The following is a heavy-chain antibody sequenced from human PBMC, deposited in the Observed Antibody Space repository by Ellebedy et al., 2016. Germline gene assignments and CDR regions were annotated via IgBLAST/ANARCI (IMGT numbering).Heavy chain of an antibody. D-gene: IGHD2-21*01. V-gene: IGHV3-9*01. Sequence: GGSLRLSXAASGFTFDDYAMHWVRQAPGKGLEWVSGISWNSGSIGYADSVKGRFTISRDNAKNSLYLQMNSLRAEDTALYYCAKNLHSPYYYYYMDVWGKGTTVTVSS. J-gene: IGHJ6*03. CDR3: AKNLHSPYYYYYMDV. CDR1: GFTFDDYA. CDR2: ISWNSGSI.